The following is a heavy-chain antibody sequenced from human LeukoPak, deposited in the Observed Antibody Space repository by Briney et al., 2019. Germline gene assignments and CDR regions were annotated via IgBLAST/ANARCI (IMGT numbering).Heavy chain of an antibody. CDR1: GFTVSTNY. CDR3: ASRATVTTDRFWFDP. V-gene: IGHV3-53*01. CDR2: IYSGGST. D-gene: IGHD4-11*01. J-gene: IGHJ5*02. Sequence: GGSLRLSCAASGFTVSTNYMSWVRQTPGKGLEWVSVIYSGGSTYYADSVKGRFAISRDNSKNTLYLQMNSLRAEDTAVYYCASRATVTTDRFWFDPWGQGILVTVSS.